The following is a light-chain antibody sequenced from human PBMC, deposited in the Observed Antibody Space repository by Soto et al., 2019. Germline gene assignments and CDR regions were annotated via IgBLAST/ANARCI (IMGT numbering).Light chain of an antibody. CDR3: QQYNKWPAEIT. Sequence: ETVVTQYPATLSVSPGERATLSCRASQSVRTKLAWYQQKPGQAPRLLIYGASSRATGIPARFSGSGSGTEFTLTISSLQSEDSGVYYCQQYNKWPAEITFCQRTRLAIK. J-gene: IGKJ5*01. V-gene: IGKV3D-15*01. CDR2: GAS. CDR1: QSVRTK.